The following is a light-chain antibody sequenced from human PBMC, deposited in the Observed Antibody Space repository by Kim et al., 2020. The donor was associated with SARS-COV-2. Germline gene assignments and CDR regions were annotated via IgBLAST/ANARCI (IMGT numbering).Light chain of an antibody. CDR2: DAS. J-gene: IGKJ4*01. V-gene: IGKV3-11*01. CDR1: QSVSSY. CDR3: QQRSNWALT. Sequence: EIVLTQSPATLSLSPGERATLSCRASQSVSSYLAWYQQKPGQAPRLLIYDASNRATGIPARFSGSGSGTDFTLTISSLETEDFTVYYCQQRSNWALTFGGGTKVDIK.